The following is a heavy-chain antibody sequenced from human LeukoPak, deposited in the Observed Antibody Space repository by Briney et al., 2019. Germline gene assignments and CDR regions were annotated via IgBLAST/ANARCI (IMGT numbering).Heavy chain of an antibody. D-gene: IGHD3-22*01. Sequence: GGSLRLSCAASGFTFNNYAMSWVRRAPGKGLEWVSGVSGSGGNTYYADSVRGRFTISRDNSKNTLYLQMNSLRAEDTAVYYCAKDHYFDSSRAFDIWGQGTMVTVSS. V-gene: IGHV3-23*01. CDR1: GFTFNNYA. CDR2: VSGSGGNT. CDR3: AKDHYFDSSRAFDI. J-gene: IGHJ3*02.